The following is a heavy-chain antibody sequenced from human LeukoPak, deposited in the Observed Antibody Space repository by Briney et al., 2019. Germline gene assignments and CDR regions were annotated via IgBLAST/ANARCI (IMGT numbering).Heavy chain of an antibody. CDR1: GGTFSTYG. D-gene: IGHD3-3*01. Sequence: SLKVSCKASGGTFSTYGISWVRQAPGQGLEWMGGIIPMFGTAKYAQKFQGRVTISTDESTSTAYMGLSSLRTEDTAVYSCARAGADDFWSGATFDPWGQGTLVTVSS. CDR3: ARAGADDFWSGATFDP. V-gene: IGHV1-69*05. J-gene: IGHJ5*02. CDR2: IIPMFGTA.